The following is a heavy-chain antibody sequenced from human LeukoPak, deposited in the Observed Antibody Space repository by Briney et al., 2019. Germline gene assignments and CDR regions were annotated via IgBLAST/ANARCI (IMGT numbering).Heavy chain of an antibody. J-gene: IGHJ4*02. V-gene: IGHV4-39*01. CDR1: GGSISSSSYY. CDR3: ARTSYLIVVVPAAAYYFDY. D-gene: IGHD2-2*01. Sequence: SETLSLTCTVSGGSISSSSYYWGWIRQPPGKGLEWIGSIYYSGSTYYNPSLKSRVTISVDTSKNQFSLKLSSVTAADTAVYYCARTSYLIVVVPAAAYYFDYWGQGTLVTVSS. CDR2: IYYSGST.